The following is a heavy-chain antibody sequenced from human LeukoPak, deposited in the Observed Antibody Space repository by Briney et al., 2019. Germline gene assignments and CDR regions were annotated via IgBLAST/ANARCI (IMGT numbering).Heavy chain of an antibody. D-gene: IGHD3-10*01. J-gene: IGHJ4*02. CDR3: ASADSGVYDY. CDR2: IYSGGST. CDR1: GFTVSSNY. V-gene: IGHV3-53*01. Sequence: GGSLRLSCAASGFTVSSNYMSWVRQAPGKGLEWVSVIYSGGSTYYADSVKGRFTISRDNSKNTLYLQMNSLRDGDTAVYYCASADSGVYDYWGQGTLVTVSS.